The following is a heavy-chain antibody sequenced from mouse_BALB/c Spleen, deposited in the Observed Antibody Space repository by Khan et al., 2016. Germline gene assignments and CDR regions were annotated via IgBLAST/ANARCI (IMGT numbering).Heavy chain of an antibody. CDR1: GYTFTNYD. CDR2: IFPGDGFT. V-gene: IGHV1-85*01. J-gene: IGHJ2*01. CDR3: ARETVVSPYYFAY. Sequence: QVQLQQSGAELVKPGASVKLSCKASGYTFTNYDINWVRQRPEQGLEWIGWIFPGDGFTKYNDKFKGKATLTTDSSSSTAYMQLSRLTSEDYAVYFCARETVVSPYYFAYWGQGTTLTVSS. D-gene: IGHD1-1*01.